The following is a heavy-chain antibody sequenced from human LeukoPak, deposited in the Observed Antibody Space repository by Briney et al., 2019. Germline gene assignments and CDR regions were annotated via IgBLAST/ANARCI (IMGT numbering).Heavy chain of an antibody. CDR1: GDSINSLD. Sequence: GTLSLTCTVSGDSINSLDLWSWVRQAPGKGLEWVAGISASDGSTYYADSVQGRFTISRDNSKNTLYLHINSLRAEDTATYYCAKDRTTVARIFDYWGQGTLVTVSS. CDR2: ISASDGST. V-gene: IGHV3-23*01. J-gene: IGHJ4*02. CDR3: AKDRTTVARIFDY. D-gene: IGHD1/OR15-1a*01.